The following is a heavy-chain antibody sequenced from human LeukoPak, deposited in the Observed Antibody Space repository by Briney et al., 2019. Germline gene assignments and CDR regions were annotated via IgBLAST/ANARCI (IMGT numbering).Heavy chain of an antibody. CDR3: AKDSPYYDFWSGYPLGAFDI. CDR2: ISGSGGST. J-gene: IGHJ3*02. V-gene: IGHV3-23*01. D-gene: IGHD3-3*01. CDR1: GFTFSSYA. Sequence: PGGSLRLSCAASGFTFSSYAMSWVRQAPGKGLEWVSAISGSGGSTYYADSVKGRFTISRDNSKNTLYLQMNSLRAEDTAVYYCAKDSPYYDFWSGYPLGAFDIWGQGTMVTVSS.